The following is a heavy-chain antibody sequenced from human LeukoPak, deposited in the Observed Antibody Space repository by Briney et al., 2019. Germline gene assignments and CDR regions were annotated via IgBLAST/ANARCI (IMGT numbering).Heavy chain of an antibody. Sequence: PSQTLSLTCTVSGGSISSGGYYWSWIRQHPGRGLEWIGYIYYSGSTYYNPSLKSRVTISVDTSKNQFSLKLSSVTAADTAVYYCARGLEYDYVWGSYRADAFDIWGQGTMVTVSS. CDR2: IYYSGST. D-gene: IGHD3-16*02. CDR3: ARGLEYDYVWGSYRADAFDI. CDR1: GGSISSGGYY. V-gene: IGHV4-31*03. J-gene: IGHJ3*02.